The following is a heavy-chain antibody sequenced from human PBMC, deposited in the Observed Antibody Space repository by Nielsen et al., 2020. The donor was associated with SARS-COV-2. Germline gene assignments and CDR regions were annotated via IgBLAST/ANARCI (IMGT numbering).Heavy chain of an antibody. CDR3: AKDPSGSLYFDY. V-gene: IGHV3-33*06. Sequence: GESLKISCVASGFTFSRCAMHWVRQAPGKGLEWVAVLWSDGSNKYYADSVKGRFTISRDNSKNTLYLQMNSLRAEDTAVYYCAKDPSGSLYFDYWGQGTLVTVSS. CDR2: LWSDGSNK. CDR1: GFTFSRCA. J-gene: IGHJ4*02. D-gene: IGHD1-26*01.